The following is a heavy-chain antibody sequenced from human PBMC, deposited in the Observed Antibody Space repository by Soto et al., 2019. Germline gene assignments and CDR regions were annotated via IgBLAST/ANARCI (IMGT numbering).Heavy chain of an antibody. D-gene: IGHD3-22*01. CDR2: INPNSGGT. J-gene: IGHJ3*02. CDR3: AREVWVNYYDSSGYYYEGAFDI. V-gene: IGHV1-2*02. CDR1: GYTFTDHY. Sequence: ASVKVCCEASGYTFTDHYMKWVRQAPGQGLEWMGWINPNSGGTNYAQKFQGRVTMTRDTSISTAYMELSRLRSDDTAVYYCAREVWVNYYDSSGYYYEGAFDIWGQGTMVTVSS.